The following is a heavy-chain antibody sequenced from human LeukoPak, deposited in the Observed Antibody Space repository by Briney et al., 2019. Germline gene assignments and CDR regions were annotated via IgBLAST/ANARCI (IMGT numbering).Heavy chain of an antibody. V-gene: IGHV3-11*04. CDR2: ISSSGSTI. Sequence: GGSLRLSCAASGFTFSDYYMSWIRQAPGKGLEWVSYISSSGSTIYYADSVKGRFTISRDNSKNSLYLQMNSLRAEDTAVYYCARDDLTYYYGSGPVDCWGQGTLVTVSS. CDR3: ARDDLTYYYGSGPVDC. J-gene: IGHJ4*02. CDR1: GFTFSDYY. D-gene: IGHD3-10*01.